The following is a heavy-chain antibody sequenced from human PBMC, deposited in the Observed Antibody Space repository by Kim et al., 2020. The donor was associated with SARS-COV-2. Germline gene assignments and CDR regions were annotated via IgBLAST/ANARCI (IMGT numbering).Heavy chain of an antibody. CDR2: IKQNGSEK. Sequence: GGSLRLSCTASGFTFSNYWMSWVRQAPGKGLEWVANIKQNGSEKYYVDSVKGRFTISRDNAKNSLYLQMNSLTAEDTAVYYCRFGMDVWGQGTTVTVSS. CDR3: RFGMDV. V-gene: IGHV3-7*05. CDR1: GFTFSNYW. J-gene: IGHJ6*02.